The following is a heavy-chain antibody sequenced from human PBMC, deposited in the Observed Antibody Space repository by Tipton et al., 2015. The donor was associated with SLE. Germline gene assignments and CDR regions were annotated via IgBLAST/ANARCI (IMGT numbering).Heavy chain of an antibody. V-gene: IGHV4-4*07. CDR1: GGSISFDY. D-gene: IGHD3-16*01. J-gene: IGHJ4*02. CDR3: VRGGGSSNFDPPGY. Sequence: TLSLTCTVSGGSISFDYWSWIRQTAGRGLEWIGRIYSSGDRDYNPSLRSRVTMSIDASQNRVSLRLTPVTAADTAVYYCVRGGGSSNFDPPGYWGQGTLVTVSS. CDR2: IYSSGDR.